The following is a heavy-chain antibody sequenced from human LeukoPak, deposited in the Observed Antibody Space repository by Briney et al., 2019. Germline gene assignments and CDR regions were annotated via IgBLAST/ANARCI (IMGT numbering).Heavy chain of an antibody. CDR2: MSDSGGHT. D-gene: IGHD2-21*01. Sequence: GGSLRLSCAASAFSFSSYAMSWVRQAPGKGPEWVSTMSDSGGHTYYADSVKGRFTISRDNSKNTLYLQMNSLRAEDTAVYYCAKVRLGEVGGRGFDDWGQGTLVTVSS. CDR1: AFSFSSYA. CDR3: AKVRLGEVGGRGFDD. V-gene: IGHV3-23*01. J-gene: IGHJ4*02.